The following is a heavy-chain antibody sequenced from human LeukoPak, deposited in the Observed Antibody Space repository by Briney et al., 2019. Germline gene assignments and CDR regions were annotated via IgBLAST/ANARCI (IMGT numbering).Heavy chain of an antibody. Sequence: GGSLRLSCAASGFTFSSYSMNWVRQAPGKGLEWVSSISSSSSYIYYADSAKGRFTISRDNAKNSLYLQMNSLRAEDTAVYYCARGAPVVPAAIGVWGQGTLVTVSS. J-gene: IGHJ4*02. CDR3: ARGAPVVPAAIGV. V-gene: IGHV3-21*01. CDR2: ISSSSSYI. D-gene: IGHD2-2*01. CDR1: GFTFSSYS.